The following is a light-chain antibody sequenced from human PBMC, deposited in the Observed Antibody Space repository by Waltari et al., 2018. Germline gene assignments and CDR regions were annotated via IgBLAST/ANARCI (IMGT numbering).Light chain of an antibody. V-gene: IGKV3-15*01. CDR1: QRVTTN. J-gene: IGKJ2*01. CDR2: GAS. CDR3: HQYNDGPPFN. Sequence: EIVMTQSPATLSVSPVERAILSCRASQRVTTNLAGYQQKPGQAPRLLIYGASTRATDIPARFSGSGSGTEFTLTISSLQSEDCAVYYCHQYNDGPPFNFGQGTKLEIK.